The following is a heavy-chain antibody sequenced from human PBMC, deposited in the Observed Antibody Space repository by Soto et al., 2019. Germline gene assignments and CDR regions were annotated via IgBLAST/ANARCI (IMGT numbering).Heavy chain of an antibody. CDR2: IDYSGDT. D-gene: IGHD2-15*01. Sequence: QVQLQESGPGRVRPSQSLSLICDVSGYAISRGGYYWSWLRQVPGKGLEWIGSIDYSGDTLYNPSFESRVSISVDPSKNRFALSFSIVTAAATALFYCARDGGSLNWSFDVWGRGTLVTVSS. CDR1: GYAISRGGYY. CDR3: ARDGGSLNWSFDV. V-gene: IGHV4-31*11. J-gene: IGHJ2*01.